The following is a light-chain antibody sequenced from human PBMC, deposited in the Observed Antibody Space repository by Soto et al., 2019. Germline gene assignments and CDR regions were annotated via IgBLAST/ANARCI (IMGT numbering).Light chain of an antibody. V-gene: IGKV3-20*01. J-gene: IGKJ2*01. Sequence: IALTQSTGTLSLSPGERVTLSCRASQRVSSNYVAWYQHKPGQAPRLLIHGASIRATGIPDRFSGSGSGTDFTLTISRLEPEDFAVYYCHQYGTLPYAFGQGTKLQIK. CDR1: QRVSSNY. CDR3: HQYGTLPYA. CDR2: GAS.